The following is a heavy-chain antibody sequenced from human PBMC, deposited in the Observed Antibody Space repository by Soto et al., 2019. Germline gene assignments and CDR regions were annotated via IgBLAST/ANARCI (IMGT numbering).Heavy chain of an antibody. CDR1: GDSISGGGFS. D-gene: IGHD3-10*01. V-gene: IGHV4-30-2*06. CDR3: ARGHYFVSGSTD. CDR2: IYPSGTS. J-gene: IGHJ4*01. Sequence: PSETLSLTCAVSGDSISGGGFSWNWIRQSPGKGLEWIGYIYPSGTSYYNPSLKSRVTISVDKSQNQFSLRLSSMTAADTAVYYWARGHYFVSGSTDGGHGTLVTVSS.